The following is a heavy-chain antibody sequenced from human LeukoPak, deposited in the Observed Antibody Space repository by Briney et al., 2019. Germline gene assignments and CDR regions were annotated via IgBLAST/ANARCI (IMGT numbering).Heavy chain of an antibody. V-gene: IGHV1-8*02. D-gene: IGHD3-22*01. CDR3: ARDYDSSGDGYGMDV. J-gene: IGHJ6*02. CDR1: GYTFPNFG. Sequence: ASVKVSCKASGYTFPNFGINWVRQAPGQGLEWMGWMNPNSGNTGYAQKFQGRVTMTRNTSISTAYMELSSLRSEDTAVYYCARDYDSSGDGYGMDVWGQGTTVTVSS. CDR2: MNPNSGNT.